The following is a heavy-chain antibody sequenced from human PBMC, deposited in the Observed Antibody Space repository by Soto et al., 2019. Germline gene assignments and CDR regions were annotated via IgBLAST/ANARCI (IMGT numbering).Heavy chain of an antibody. CDR3: ARDFSVPMDY. CDR2: IYPSGGST. V-gene: IGHV1-46*01. D-gene: IGHD1-1*01. Sequence: ASVKVSCKASGYTFTNYYMHWVRQAPGQGLEWMGIIYPSGGSTRNAQKFQGRVTMTRDTSTSTVYMGLSSLRSEDTAVYYCARDFSVPMDYWGRGTLVTVSS. J-gene: IGHJ4*01. CDR1: GYTFTNYY.